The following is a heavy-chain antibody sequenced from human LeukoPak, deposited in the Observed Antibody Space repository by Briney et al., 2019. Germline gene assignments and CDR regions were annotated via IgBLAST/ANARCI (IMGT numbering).Heavy chain of an antibody. Sequence: GGSLRLSCAASGFTFSSYAMSWVRQVPGRGLEWVSAISGSGGSTYYADSVKGRFTISRDNSKNTLYLQMNSLRAEDTAVYYCAKGLWFGELDYWGQGTLVTVSS. CDR3: AKGLWFGELDY. CDR2: ISGSGGST. CDR1: GFTFSSYA. J-gene: IGHJ4*02. V-gene: IGHV3-23*01. D-gene: IGHD3-10*01.